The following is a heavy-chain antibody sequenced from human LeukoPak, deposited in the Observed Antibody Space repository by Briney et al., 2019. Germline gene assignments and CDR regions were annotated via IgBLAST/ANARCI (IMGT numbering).Heavy chain of an antibody. CDR2: ISGSGGST. Sequence: GGSLRLSCAASGFTFSSYAMSWVRQAPGKGLEWVSAISGSGGSTYYADSVKGRFTISRDNSKNTAHLQMNSLRPEDTAIYYCAKDGGWTFDMWGHGTRVTVSS. J-gene: IGHJ3*02. V-gene: IGHV3-23*01. CDR1: GFTFSSYA. D-gene: IGHD2-15*01. CDR3: AKDGGWTFDM.